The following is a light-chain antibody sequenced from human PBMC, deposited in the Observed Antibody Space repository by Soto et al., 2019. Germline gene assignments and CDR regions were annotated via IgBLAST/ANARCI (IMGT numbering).Light chain of an antibody. V-gene: IGLV2-8*01. J-gene: IGLJ1*01. CDR3: TSYAGSNNYV. Sequence: QSALTQPPSASGSPGQSVTISCTGTSSDVGGYNYVSWYRQYPGKAPKLMTYAVRNRASGVPDRFAGSKSGNTASLTVSGLQTEDEADYYCTSYAGSNNYVFGTGTKVTVL. CDR1: SSDVGGYNY. CDR2: AVR.